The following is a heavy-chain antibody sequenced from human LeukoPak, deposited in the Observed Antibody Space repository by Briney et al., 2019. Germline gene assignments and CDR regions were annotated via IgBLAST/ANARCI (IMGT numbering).Heavy chain of an antibody. Sequence: SETLSLTCTVSGGSISSSSYFWYWIRQPAGKGLEWIGLIYSSGSTNYNPSLKSRVTISADTSKNQFSLNLTSVTAADTAVYYCGSSEGYWGQGTLVTVSS. CDR1: GGSISSSSYF. V-gene: IGHV4-61*02. CDR3: GSSEGY. CDR2: IYSSGST. J-gene: IGHJ4*02.